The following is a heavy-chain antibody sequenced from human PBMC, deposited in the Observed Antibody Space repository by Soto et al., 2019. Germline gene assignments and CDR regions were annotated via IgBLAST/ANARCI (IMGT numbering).Heavy chain of an antibody. V-gene: IGHV1-2*04. D-gene: IGHD3-16*02. CDR3: ARGPSITFGGLIVFQLFDY. J-gene: IGHJ4*02. Sequence: GASVKVSCKASGYTFTGYYMHWVRQAPGQGLEWMGWINPNSGGTNYAQKFQGWVTMTRDTSISTAYMELSRLRSDDTAVYYCARGPSITFGGLIVFQLFDYWGQATLVTVSS. CDR2: INPNSGGT. CDR1: GYTFTGYY.